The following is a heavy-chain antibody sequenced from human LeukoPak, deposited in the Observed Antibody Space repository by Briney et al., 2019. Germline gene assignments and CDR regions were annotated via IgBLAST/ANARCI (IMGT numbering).Heavy chain of an antibody. J-gene: IGHJ6*02. CDR3: ARYCSSTSCSAHYYYYGMDV. CDR1: GGSFSGYY. CDR2: INHSGXT. V-gene: IGHV4-34*01. D-gene: IGHD2-2*01. Sequence: KPSETLSLTCAVYGGSFSGYYWSWIRQPXXXXXEWIGEINHSGXTNYNPSLKSRVTISVDTSKNQFSLKLSSVTAADTAVYYCARYCSSTSCSAHYYYYGMDVWGQGTTVTVSS.